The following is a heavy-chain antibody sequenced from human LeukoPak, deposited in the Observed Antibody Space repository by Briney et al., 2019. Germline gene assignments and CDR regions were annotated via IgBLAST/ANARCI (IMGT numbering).Heavy chain of an antibody. CDR3: VRDGIRDIPGVITIRYDY. D-gene: IGHD3-10*01. V-gene: IGHV3-21*06. CDR2: ISSSSSYI. J-gene: IGHJ4*02. Sequence: PGGSLRLSCAASGFTFSSYTMNWVRQAPGKGLEWVSSISSSSSYIYYADSVKGRFTISRDNAKNSLYLQMNSLRAEDTAVYYCVRDGIRDIPGVITIRYDYWGQGTLVTVSS. CDR1: GFTFSSYT.